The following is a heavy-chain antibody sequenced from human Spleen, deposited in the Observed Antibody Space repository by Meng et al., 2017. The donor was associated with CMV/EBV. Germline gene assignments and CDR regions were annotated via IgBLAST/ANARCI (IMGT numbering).Heavy chain of an antibody. CDR3: ARSGVLACGGDCYFDY. Sequence: GESLKISCAASGFTFSSYAMHWVRQAPGKGLEWVAVISYDGSNKYYADSVKGRFTISRDNSKNTLYLQMNSLRAEDTAVYYCARSGVLACGGDCYFDYWGQGTLVTVSS. J-gene: IGHJ4*02. D-gene: IGHD2-21*01. CDR2: ISYDGSNK. CDR1: GFTFSSYA. V-gene: IGHV3-30*14.